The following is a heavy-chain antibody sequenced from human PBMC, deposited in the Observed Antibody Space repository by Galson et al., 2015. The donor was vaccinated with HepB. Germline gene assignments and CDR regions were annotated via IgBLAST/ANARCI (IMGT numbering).Heavy chain of an antibody. D-gene: IGHD4-17*01. CDR3: ARSSNDYGDYYFDY. V-gene: IGHV2-70*04. CDR1: GFSLSTSGMR. J-gene: IGHJ4*02. CDR2: IDWDDDK. Sequence: PALVKPTQTLTLTCTFSGFSLSTSGMRVSWIRQPPGKALEWLARIDWDDDKFYSTSLKTRLTISKDTSKNRVVLTMTNMDPVDTATYYCARSSNDYGDYYFDYWGQGTLVTVSS.